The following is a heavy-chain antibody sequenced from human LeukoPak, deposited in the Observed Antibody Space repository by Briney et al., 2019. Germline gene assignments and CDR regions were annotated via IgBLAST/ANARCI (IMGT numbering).Heavy chain of an antibody. V-gene: IGHV3-30-3*01. J-gene: IGHJ4*02. CDR3: ARGVLRAPPDY. CDR1: GFTFSSYA. CDR2: ISYDGSNK. Sequence: GGSLRLSCAASGFTFSSYAMHWVRQAPGKGLEWVAVISYDGSNKYYADSVKGRFTISRDNSKNTLYLQMNSLRAEDTAVYYCARGVLRAPPDYWGRGTLVTVSS.